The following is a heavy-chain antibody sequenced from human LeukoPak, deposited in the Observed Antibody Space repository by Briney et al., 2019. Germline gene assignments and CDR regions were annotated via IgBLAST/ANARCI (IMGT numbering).Heavy chain of an antibody. CDR2: ISSSSGYI. CDR1: GFTFSTYA. Sequence: GGSLRLSCAASGFTFSTYAMGWVRQAPGKGLEWVSSISSSSGYIYYADSVKGRFTISRDNAKNSLYLQMNSLRAEDTAVYYCARGPIAVAMLDYWGQGTLVTVSS. V-gene: IGHV3-21*01. CDR3: ARGPIAVAMLDY. J-gene: IGHJ4*02. D-gene: IGHD6-13*01.